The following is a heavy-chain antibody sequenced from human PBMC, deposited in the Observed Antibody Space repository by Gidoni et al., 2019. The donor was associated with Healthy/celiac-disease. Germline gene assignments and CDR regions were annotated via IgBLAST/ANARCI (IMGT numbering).Heavy chain of an antibody. D-gene: IGHD2-2*01. J-gene: IGHJ6*04. CDR1: GFTFSRYA. CDR2: ISGSGGST. Sequence: EVQLLESGGGLVQPGGSLRLSCAASGFTFSRYAMSWVRQAPGKGLEWVSAISGSGGSTYYADSVKGRFTISRDNSKNTLYLQMNSLRAEDTAVYYCAKVSGERPAVSSWDVWGKGTTVTVSS. CDR3: AKVSGERPAVSSWDV. V-gene: IGHV3-23*01.